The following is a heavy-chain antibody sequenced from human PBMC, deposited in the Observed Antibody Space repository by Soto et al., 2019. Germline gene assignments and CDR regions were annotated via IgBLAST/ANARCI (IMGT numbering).Heavy chain of an antibody. D-gene: IGHD6-6*01. V-gene: IGHV2-5*01. CDR1: GFSLSTSGVG. Sequence: QITLKESGPTLVKPTQTLTLTCTFSGFSLSTSGVGVGWIRQPPGKALEWLALIYWNDDKRYSPSLKXXXTXXXXXXXXXXXXXXXXXXXXXXXXXXXXXXYDTSYSSSPGPPYYFDYWGQGTLVTVSS. CDR3: XXXYDTSYSSSPGPPYYFDY. CDR2: IYWNDDK. J-gene: IGHJ4*02.